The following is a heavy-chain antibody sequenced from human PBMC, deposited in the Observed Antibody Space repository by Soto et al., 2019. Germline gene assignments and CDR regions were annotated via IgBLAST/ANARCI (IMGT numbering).Heavy chain of an antibody. CDR1: GFTVSSNY. CDR3: AGPNDTGAFDI. D-gene: IGHD1-1*01. J-gene: IGHJ3*02. CDR2: IYSGGST. Sequence: TGGSLRLSCAASGFTVSSNYMSWVRQAPGKGLEWVSVIYSGGSTYYADSVKGRFTISRDNSENTLYLQMNSLRAEDTAVYYCAGPNDTGAFDIWGQGTMVTVSS. V-gene: IGHV3-53*01.